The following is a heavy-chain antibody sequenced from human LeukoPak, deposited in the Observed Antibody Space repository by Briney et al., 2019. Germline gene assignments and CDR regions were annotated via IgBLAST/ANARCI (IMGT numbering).Heavy chain of an antibody. CDR1: GGSISGYY. Sequence: ETSETLSLTCTVSGGSISGYYWSWIRQPAGEGLEWIGRIYSSGSTNYNPSLKSRVSMSVDTSNNQFSLNLSSVTAADTAVYYCARKGKGAYDFDCWGQGTLVTVSS. CDR2: IYSSGST. J-gene: IGHJ4*02. V-gene: IGHV4-4*07. CDR3: ARKGKGAYDFDC. D-gene: IGHD3-16*01.